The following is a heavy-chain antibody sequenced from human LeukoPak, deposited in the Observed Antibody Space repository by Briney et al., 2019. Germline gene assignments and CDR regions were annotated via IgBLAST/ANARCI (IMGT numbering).Heavy chain of an antibody. D-gene: IGHD1-26*01. V-gene: IGHV4-59*01. J-gene: IGHJ4*02. CDR3: ARNSGSYIPFYFDY. Sequence: SETLSLTCTVSGGSISSYYWSWIRQPPGKGLEWIGYIYYSGSANYNPSLKSRVTISVDTSKNQFSLKLSSVTAADTAVYYCARNSGSYIPFYFDYWGQGTLVTVSS. CDR1: GGSISSYY. CDR2: IYYSGSA.